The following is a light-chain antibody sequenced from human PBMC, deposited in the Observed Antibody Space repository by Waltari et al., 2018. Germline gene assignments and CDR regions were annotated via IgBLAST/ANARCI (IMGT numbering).Light chain of an antibody. CDR3: QQYNTYWT. V-gene: IGKV1-5*03. CDR1: QNVDTW. Sequence: DIQMTQSPSTLSASIGERVTITCRASQNVDTWLAWYQQKPGKAPKLLVYKTSTLQSGVPSRFSGSGSGTHFTLTISSLQPDDFATYYCQQYNTYWTFGQGTKVE. CDR2: KTS. J-gene: IGKJ1*01.